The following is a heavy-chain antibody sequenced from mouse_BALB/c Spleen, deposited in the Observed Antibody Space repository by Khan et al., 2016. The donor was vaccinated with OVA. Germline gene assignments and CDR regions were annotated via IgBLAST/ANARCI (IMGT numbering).Heavy chain of an antibody. J-gene: IGHJ3*01. Sequence: QVQLQQPGAELVKPGSSLKISCKASGYTFTSYYMYWVKQRPGQGLEWIGGINPSNGGTHFNEKFKSKATLTVDKSSSTAYMQLSSLTSKDSAVXYCARSGYGNPFAYWGQGTLVTVSA. CDR3: ARSGYGNPFAY. D-gene: IGHD2-1*01. V-gene: IGHV1S81*02. CDR2: INPSNGGT. CDR1: GYTFTSYY.